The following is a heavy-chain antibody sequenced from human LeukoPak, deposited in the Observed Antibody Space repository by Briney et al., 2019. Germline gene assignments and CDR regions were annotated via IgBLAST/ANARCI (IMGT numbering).Heavy chain of an antibody. V-gene: IGHV1-2*02. Sequence: ASVKVSFKASGYTFTGYYMHWVRQAPGQGLEWMGWINPNSGGTNYAQKFQGRVTMTRDTSISTAYMELSRLSSDDTAVYYCARDWSSWPYYYYGMDVWGQGTTVTVSS. D-gene: IGHD6-13*01. CDR2: INPNSGGT. J-gene: IGHJ6*02. CDR3: ARDWSSWPYYYYGMDV. CDR1: GYTFTGYY.